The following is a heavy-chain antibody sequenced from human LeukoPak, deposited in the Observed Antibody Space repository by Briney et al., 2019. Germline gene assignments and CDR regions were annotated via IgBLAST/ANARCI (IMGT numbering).Heavy chain of an antibody. CDR1: GGSISSYY. CDR2: IYYSGST. Sequence: SETLSLTCTVSGGSISSYYWSWIRQPPGKGLEWIGYIYYSGSTNYNPSLKSRVTISVDTSKNQFSLKLSSVTAADTAVYYCARVLPEASARRYYYYYYMDVWGKGTTVTVSS. J-gene: IGHJ6*03. V-gene: IGHV4-59*01. CDR3: ARVLPEASARRYYYYYYMDV.